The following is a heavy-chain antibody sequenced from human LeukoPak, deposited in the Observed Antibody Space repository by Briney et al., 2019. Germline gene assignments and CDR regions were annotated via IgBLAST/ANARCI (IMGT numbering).Heavy chain of an antibody. CDR1: GFTFDDYA. Sequence: PGGSLRLSCAASGFTFDDYAMHWVRQAPGKSLEWVSGISWNSGSIVYADSVKGRFTISRDNAKNSLYLQMNSLRAEDTALYYCALAVAGARFDYWGQGTLVTVSS. CDR2: ISWNSGSI. CDR3: ALAVAGARFDY. D-gene: IGHD6-19*01. V-gene: IGHV3-9*01. J-gene: IGHJ4*02.